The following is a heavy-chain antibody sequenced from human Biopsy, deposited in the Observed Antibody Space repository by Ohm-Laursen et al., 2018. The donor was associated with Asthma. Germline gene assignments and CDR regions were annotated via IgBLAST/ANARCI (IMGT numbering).Heavy chain of an antibody. CDR2: IMTVFGTT. CDR3: ARCQVGYSSGWSLLLKKIYYSGMDV. J-gene: IGHJ6*02. Sequence: GASVKVSCKAPGGTFSNFAISWVRQAPGQGLEWLGGIMTVFGTTNYAQKFQGRVTITADESTSTAYMEVTSLRSEDTAIYYCARCQVGYSSGWSLLLKKIYYSGMDVWGQGNAVTVS. CDR1: GGTFSNFA. D-gene: IGHD6-19*01. V-gene: IGHV1-69*13.